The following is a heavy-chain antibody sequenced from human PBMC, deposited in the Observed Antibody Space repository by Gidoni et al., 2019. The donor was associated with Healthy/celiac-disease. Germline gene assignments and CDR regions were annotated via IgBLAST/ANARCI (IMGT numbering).Heavy chain of an antibody. CDR2: ISGSGGST. V-gene: IGHV3-23*01. Sequence: CAASGFTFSSYAMSWVRQAPGKGLEWVSAISGSGGSTYYADSVKGRFTISRDNSKNTLYLQMNSLRAEDTAVYYCAKVARGYYYGMDVWGQGTTVTVSS. CDR3: AKVARGYYYGMDV. CDR1: GFTFSSYA. J-gene: IGHJ6*02.